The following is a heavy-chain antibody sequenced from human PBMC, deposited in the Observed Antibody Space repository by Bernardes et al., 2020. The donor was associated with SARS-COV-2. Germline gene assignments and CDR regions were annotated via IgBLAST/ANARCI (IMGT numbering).Heavy chain of an antibody. D-gene: IGHD3-3*01. CDR2: IFHTGNT. J-gene: IGHJ4*02. V-gene: IGHV4-4*02. CDR1: GGSINSANG. CDR3: AREEAIFGLDPLPYYFDY. Sequence: SETLSLTCAVSGGSINSANGWSWVRQPPGGGLEWIGEIFHTGNTKYNPSLESRVSITLDKSKNQFSLKLTSVTAADTAVYFCAREEAIFGLDPLPYYFDYWGQGTLVTVSS.